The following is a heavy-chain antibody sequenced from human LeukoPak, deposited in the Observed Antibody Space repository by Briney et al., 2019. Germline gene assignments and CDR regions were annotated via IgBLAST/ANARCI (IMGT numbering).Heavy chain of an antibody. J-gene: IGHJ5*02. Sequence: PSETLSLTCTVSGGSISSYHWSWIRQPPGKGLEWIGYIYSSGSTNYNPSLKSRVAISVDMSKKQFSLKVTSVTAADTAIYYCARLDGGLAMTFDPWGQGTLVTVSS. V-gene: IGHV4-59*08. CDR3: ARLDGGLAMTFDP. CDR1: GGSISSYH. CDR2: IYSSGST.